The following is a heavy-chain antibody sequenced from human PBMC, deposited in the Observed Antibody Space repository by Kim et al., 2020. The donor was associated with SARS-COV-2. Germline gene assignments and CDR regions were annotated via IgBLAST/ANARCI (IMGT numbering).Heavy chain of an antibody. V-gene: IGHV4-39*01. CDR2: IYYSGST. Sequence: SETLSLTCTVSGGSISSSSYYWGWIRQPPGKGLEWIGSIYYSGSTYYNPSLKSRVTISVDTSKNQFSLKLSSVTAADTAVYYCARHFRYYGSGSPEDYYYYGMDVWGQGTTVTVSS. CDR3: ARHFRYYGSGSPEDYYYYGMDV. J-gene: IGHJ6*02. D-gene: IGHD3-10*01. CDR1: GGSISSSSYY.